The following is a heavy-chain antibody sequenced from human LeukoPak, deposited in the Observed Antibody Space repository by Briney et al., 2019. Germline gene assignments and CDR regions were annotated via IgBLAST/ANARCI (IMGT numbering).Heavy chain of an antibody. Sequence: SVKVSCKASGYTFTGYYMHWVRQAPGQGLEWMGRIIPILGIANYAQKFQGRVTITADKSTSTAYMELSSLRSEDTAVYYCARVPNYYDPLEAFDIWGQGTMVTVSS. CDR1: GYTFTGYY. J-gene: IGHJ3*02. V-gene: IGHV1-69*04. CDR2: IIPILGIA. CDR3: ARVPNYYDPLEAFDI. D-gene: IGHD3-22*01.